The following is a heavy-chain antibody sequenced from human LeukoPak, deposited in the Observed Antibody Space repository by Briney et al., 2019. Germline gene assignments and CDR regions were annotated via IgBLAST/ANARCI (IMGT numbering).Heavy chain of an antibody. Sequence: SETLSLTCAVYGGSFSGYYWSWIRQPPGKGLEWIGEINHSGSTNYNPSLKSRVTISVDTSKNQFSLKLSSVTAADTAVHYCARANTIFGVVIGEFDYWGQGTLVTVSS. CDR3: ARANTIFGVVIGEFDY. J-gene: IGHJ4*02. CDR2: INHSGST. V-gene: IGHV4-34*01. CDR1: GGSFSGYY. D-gene: IGHD3-3*01.